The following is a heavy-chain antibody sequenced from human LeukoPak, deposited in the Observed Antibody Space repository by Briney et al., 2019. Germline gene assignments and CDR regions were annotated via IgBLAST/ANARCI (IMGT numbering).Heavy chain of an antibody. CDR2: INGDESTT. D-gene: IGHD4-23*01. Sequence: GGSLRLSCVAPGFTFSNYWMHWVRQAPEKGLVWISRINGDESTTDYADSVKGRFTISRDNAKNTLYLQMNTLGAEDTSLYYCARGFRWGFDYWGQGILVTVSS. V-gene: IGHV3-74*01. CDR1: GFTFSNYW. CDR3: ARGFRWGFDY. J-gene: IGHJ4*02.